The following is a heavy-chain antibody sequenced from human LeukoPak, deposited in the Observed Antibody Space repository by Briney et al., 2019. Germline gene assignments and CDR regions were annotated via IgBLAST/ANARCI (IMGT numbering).Heavy chain of an antibody. D-gene: IGHD2-2*01. J-gene: IGHJ4*02. CDR2: IKQDGSEK. V-gene: IGHV3-7*01. CDR3: ARGWGVQYQLLYYFDY. CDR1: GFTFSSYW. Sequence: GGSLRLSCAASGFTFSSYWMSWVRQAPGKGLEWVANIKQDGSEKYYVDSVKGRFTISRDNAKNSLYLQMNSLRAEDTAVYYCARGWGVQYQLLYYFDYWGQGTLVTVSS.